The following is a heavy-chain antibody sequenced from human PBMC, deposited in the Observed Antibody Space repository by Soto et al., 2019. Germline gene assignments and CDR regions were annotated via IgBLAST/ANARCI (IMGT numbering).Heavy chain of an antibody. CDR1: GFSLTTDRVG. CDR2: IYWDDSK. CDR3: AHAYGGRSLY. D-gene: IGHD1-26*01. V-gene: IGHV2-5*02. J-gene: IGHJ4*02. Sequence: QITLKESGPTLVKPTQPLTLTCTFSGFSLTTDRVGVGWIRQPPGEALEWLAVIYWDDSKTYRPSLESRLTITKDTSKNPVALTMTNMDSLDTATYYCAHAYGGRSLYWGQGTLVTVSS.